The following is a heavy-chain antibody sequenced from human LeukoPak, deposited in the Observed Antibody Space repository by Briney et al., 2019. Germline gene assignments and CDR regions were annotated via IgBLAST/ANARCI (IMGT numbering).Heavy chain of an antibody. CDR3: ARGCYDSGSYYPGY. CDR2: IYSGGST. CDR1: GFTVSSNY. V-gene: IGHV3-53*01. D-gene: IGHD3-10*01. J-gene: IGHJ4*02. Sequence: GGCLRLSCAASGFTVSSNYMSWIRQAPGKGLECVSVIYSGGSTYYADSVKGRFTISRDNSKNTLFLQMNSLRAEDTAVYYCARGCYDSGSYYPGYWGQGTLVTVSS.